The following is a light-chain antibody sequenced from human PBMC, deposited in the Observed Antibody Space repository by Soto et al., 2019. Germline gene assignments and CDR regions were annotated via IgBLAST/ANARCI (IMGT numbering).Light chain of an antibody. CDR1: QSVSNNY. V-gene: IGKV3-20*01. Sequence: ETVLTQSPGTLSPSPGERATLSCRASQSVSNNYLAWYQQKPGQAPRLLIYGASNRATGIPDRFSGSGSGTDFTLTISRLEPEDFAVYYCQQYGSSGTFGQGTKVDIK. CDR2: GAS. J-gene: IGKJ1*01. CDR3: QQYGSSGT.